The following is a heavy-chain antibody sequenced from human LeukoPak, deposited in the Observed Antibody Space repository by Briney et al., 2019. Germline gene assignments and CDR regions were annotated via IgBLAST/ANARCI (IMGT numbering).Heavy chain of an antibody. CDR2: ISSSSYI. J-gene: IGHJ6*02. CDR3: ARGIAVAGTETYYYGMDV. D-gene: IGHD6-19*01. V-gene: IGHV3-21*01. Sequence: GGSLRLSCAASGFTFSSYSMNWVRQAPGKGLEWVSSISSSSYIYYADSVKGRFTISRDNAKNSLYLQMNSLRAEDTAVYYCARGIAVAGTETYYYGMDVWGQGTTVTVSS. CDR1: GFTFSSYS.